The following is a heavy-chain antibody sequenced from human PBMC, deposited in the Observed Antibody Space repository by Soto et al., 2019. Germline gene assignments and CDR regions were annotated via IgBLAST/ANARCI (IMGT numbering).Heavy chain of an antibody. CDR1: GFTFSSYA. V-gene: IGHV3-23*01. Sequence: EVQLLESGGGLVQPGGSLRLSCAASGFTFSSYAMSWVRQAPGKGLEWVSAISGSGGSTYYADSVKGRFTISRDNSKNTLYLQMNSLRAEDTAVYYCAKEIGDYRFAPSYYYYYGMDVWGQGTTVTVSS. D-gene: IGHD4-17*01. CDR3: AKEIGDYRFAPSYYYYYGMDV. J-gene: IGHJ6*02. CDR2: ISGSGGST.